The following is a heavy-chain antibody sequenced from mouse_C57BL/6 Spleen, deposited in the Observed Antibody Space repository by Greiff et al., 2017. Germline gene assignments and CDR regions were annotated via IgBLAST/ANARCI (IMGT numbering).Heavy chain of an antibody. J-gene: IGHJ1*03. CDR1: GYTFTSYG. D-gene: IGHD6-1*01. CDR2: IYPRSGNT. Sequence: VQLQQSGAELARPGASVKLSCKASGYTFTSYGISWVKQRTGQGLEWIGEIYPRSGNTYYNEKFKGKATLTADKSSSTAYMELRSLTSADSAVYFCARGDSLDVWGTGTTVTVSS. V-gene: IGHV1-81*01. CDR3: ARGDSLDV.